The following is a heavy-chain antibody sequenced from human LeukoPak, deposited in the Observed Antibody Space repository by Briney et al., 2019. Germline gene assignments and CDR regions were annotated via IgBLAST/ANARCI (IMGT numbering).Heavy chain of an antibody. CDR2: ISGSGGST. D-gene: IGHD5-18*01. CDR3: AKIIDYTYGYIDF. J-gene: IGHJ4*02. CDR1: GFSFSTYA. V-gene: IGHV3-23*01. Sequence: PGGSLRLSCAGSGFSFSTYAMFWVRQAPGKGLEWVSGISGSGGSTYYADSVQGRLTISRDNSKNTLYLQMNSLRAEDTAVYYCAKIIDYTYGYIDFWGQGTLVTVST.